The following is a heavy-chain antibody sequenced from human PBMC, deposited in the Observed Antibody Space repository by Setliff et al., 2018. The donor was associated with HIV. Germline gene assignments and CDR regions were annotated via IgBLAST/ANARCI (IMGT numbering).Heavy chain of an antibody. CDR3: ARRERYYDILTGRVFDGLDI. CDR1: GGSISSGSYY. D-gene: IGHD3-9*01. V-gene: IGHV4-61*09. Sequence: SETLSLTCTVSGGSISSGSYYWSWIRQPAGKGLEWIGHIYTSGSTNYNPSLKSRVTISVDTSKNHFSLKLSSVTAADTAVYYCARRERYYDILTGRVFDGLDIWGQGTMVTVSS. CDR2: IYTSGST. J-gene: IGHJ3*02.